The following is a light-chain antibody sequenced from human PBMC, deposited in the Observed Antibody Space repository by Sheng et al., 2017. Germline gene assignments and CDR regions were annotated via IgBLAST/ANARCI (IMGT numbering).Light chain of an antibody. J-gene: IGKJ3*01. Sequence: EIVLTQSPATLSLSPGERATLSCRASQSISSYLAWYQQKPGQAPRLLIYDTSTRATGIPARFSGSGSGTEFTLTIGSLQSEDFAVYYCQQYNNWPFTFGPGTKVDIK. CDR2: DTS. V-gene: IGKV3-15*01. CDR3: QQYNNWPFT. CDR1: QSISSY.